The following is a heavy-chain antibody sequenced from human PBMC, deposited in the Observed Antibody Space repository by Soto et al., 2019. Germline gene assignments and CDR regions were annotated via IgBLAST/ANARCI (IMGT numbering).Heavy chain of an antibody. CDR3: ARVLVSEVSIYFDY. D-gene: IGHD3-10*01. J-gene: IGHJ4*02. Sequence: SETLSLTCAVYGGSFSGYYWGWIRQPPGKGLEWIGEINHSGSTNYNPSLKSRVTISVDTSKNQFSLKLSSVTAADTAVYYCARVLVSEVSIYFDYWGQGTLVTVSS. V-gene: IGHV4-34*01. CDR2: INHSGST. CDR1: GGSFSGYY.